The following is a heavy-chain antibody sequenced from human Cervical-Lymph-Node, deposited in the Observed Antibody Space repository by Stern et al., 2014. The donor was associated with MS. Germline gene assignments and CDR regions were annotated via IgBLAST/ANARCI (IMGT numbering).Heavy chain of an antibody. V-gene: IGHV1-46*01. J-gene: IGHJ4*02. D-gene: IGHD1-26*01. CDR1: GYAFTTYY. CDR2: INPSGSST. Sequence: VQLVQSGAEVKKPGASVNVSCKAFGYAFTTYYIHWVRQAPGQGLEWMGIINPSGSSTHYAQNYQGRVTMTRSTSTSTVYMELSSLRSEDTAIYYCARDLGGSPSLRYWGQGTLVTVSS. CDR3: ARDLGGSPSLRY.